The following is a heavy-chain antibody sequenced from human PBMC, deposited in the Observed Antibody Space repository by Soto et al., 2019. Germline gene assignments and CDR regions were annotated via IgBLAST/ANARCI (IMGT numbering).Heavy chain of an antibody. CDR1: GGSISSYY. J-gene: IGHJ5*02. Sequence: QVQLQESGPGLVKPSEILSLTCTVSGGSISSYYWSWIRQPPGKGLEWIGYIYYSGSTNYNPSLKSRVTISVDTSKNQFSLKLSSVTAADTAVYYCARDRVIPGYNWFDPWGQGTLVTVSS. CDR2: IYYSGST. D-gene: IGHD2-21*01. V-gene: IGHV4-59*01. CDR3: ARDRVIPGYNWFDP.